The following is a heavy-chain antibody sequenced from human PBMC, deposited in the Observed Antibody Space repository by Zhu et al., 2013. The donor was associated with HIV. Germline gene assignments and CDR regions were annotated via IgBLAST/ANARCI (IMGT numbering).Heavy chain of an antibody. D-gene: IGHD4-4*01. CDR3: AREDRRLMTTLDY. CDR1: GYTFQDYD. Sequence: QVQMLQSGAEVKKPGASVKVSCKASGYTFQDYDIHWVRQAPGQGLEWVGRIDPKDGDTKYAQKFQGRVTMTRDTSISTAYMEVRTLKSDDTAVYYCAREDRRLMTTLDYWGQGTLVTISS. J-gene: IGHJ4*02. CDR2: IDPKDGDT. V-gene: IGHV1-2*02.